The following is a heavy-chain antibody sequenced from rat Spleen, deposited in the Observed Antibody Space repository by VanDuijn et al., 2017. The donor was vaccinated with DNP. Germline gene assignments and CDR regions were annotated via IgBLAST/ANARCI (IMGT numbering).Heavy chain of an antibody. D-gene: IGHD1-11*01. CDR2: ITSSGGDS. Sequence: EVKLVESGGGLVQPGRSLKLSCAASGFNFNDYWMGWVRQAPGKGLDWVSSITSSGGDSYYPDSVKGRFTISRDNAKNTLYLQMNSLRSEDTASYYCARGGRSYFDYWGQGVMVTVSS. CDR1: GFNFNDYW. J-gene: IGHJ2*01. CDR3: ARGGRSYFDY. V-gene: IGHV5-31*01.